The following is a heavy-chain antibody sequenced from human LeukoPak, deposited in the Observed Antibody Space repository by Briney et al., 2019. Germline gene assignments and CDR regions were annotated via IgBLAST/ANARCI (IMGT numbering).Heavy chain of an antibody. Sequence: SETLSLTCTVSGGSIGSGGYYWGWIRQPPGKGLEWIGNIYYSGSTYCNPSLKSRVTISVDTSQNQFSLNLTSVTAADTAVYYCARQAYRSSGSDYWGQGTLVTVSS. CDR2: IYYSGST. D-gene: IGHD6-13*01. J-gene: IGHJ4*02. CDR1: GGSIGSGGYY. V-gene: IGHV4-39*01. CDR3: ARQAYRSSGSDY.